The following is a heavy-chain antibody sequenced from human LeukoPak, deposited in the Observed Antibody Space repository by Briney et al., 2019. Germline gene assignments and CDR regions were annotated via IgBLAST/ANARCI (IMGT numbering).Heavy chain of an antibody. CDR3: ARGVARGWYFDL. CDR1: GGTFSNYA. V-gene: IGHV1-18*01. Sequence: ASVKVSCKASGGTFSNYAISWVRQAPGQGLEWMGWISAYNGNTNYAQKLQGRVTMATDTSTSTAYMELRSLRSDDTAVYYCARGVARGWYFDLWGRGTLVTVSS. D-gene: IGHD5-12*01. J-gene: IGHJ2*01. CDR2: ISAYNGNT.